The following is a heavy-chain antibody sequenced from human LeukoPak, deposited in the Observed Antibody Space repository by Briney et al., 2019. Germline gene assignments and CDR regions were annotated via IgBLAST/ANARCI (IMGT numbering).Heavy chain of an antibody. D-gene: IGHD3-16*01. Sequence: SETLSLTCAVSNYPITSDYYWVWIRQPPGQGLEWIGQIFHSGIAHYNPSLKSRVTMSVDTSRSQFSVNLNSVTAADTAVYFCGRAGFGAAYNRFYYYMDVWGKGTTVTVSS. J-gene: IGHJ6*03. CDR2: IFHSGIA. CDR3: GRAGFGAAYNRFYYYMDV. CDR1: NYPITSDYY. V-gene: IGHV4-38-2*01.